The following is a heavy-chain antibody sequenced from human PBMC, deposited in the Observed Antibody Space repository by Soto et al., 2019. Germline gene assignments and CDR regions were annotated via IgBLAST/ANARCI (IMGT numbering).Heavy chain of an antibody. D-gene: IGHD3-16*01. Sequence: SETLSLTCTVSGDSINGGGSYWSWIRHHPGGGLEWIGYIYYTGSTYYNPSLKSRVTISIDTSKNQFSLKLRSVTAADTAIYYCARLSWADRTWFDPWGQGTLVTVSS. CDR3: ARLSWADRTWFDP. CDR1: GDSINGGGSY. V-gene: IGHV4-31*03. CDR2: IYYTGST. J-gene: IGHJ5*02.